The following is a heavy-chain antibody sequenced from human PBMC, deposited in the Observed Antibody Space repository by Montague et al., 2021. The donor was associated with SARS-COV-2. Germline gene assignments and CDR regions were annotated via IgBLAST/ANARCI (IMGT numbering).Heavy chain of an antibody. J-gene: IGHJ3*02. CDR1: GDSISTYY. Sequence: SETLSLTCTVSGDSISTYYWSWILRPPGKGLEWFGYIYYNGYTNYNPSLKSRVTISVDTSKNQFSLRQSTVTAADTAVYFCARGGATYYYDTSGYVNAFDTWGQGTMVTVSS. CDR3: ARGGATYYYDTSGYVNAFDT. CDR2: IYYNGYT. V-gene: IGHV4-59*01. D-gene: IGHD3-22*01.